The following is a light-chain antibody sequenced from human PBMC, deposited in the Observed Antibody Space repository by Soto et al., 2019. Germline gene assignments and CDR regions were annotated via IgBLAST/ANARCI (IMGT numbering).Light chain of an antibody. V-gene: IGKV4-1*01. CDR3: QQYYSSPPYT. J-gene: IGKJ2*01. CDR2: WAS. CDR1: QSVLYSSNNKNY. Sequence: DIVMTQSPDSLAVSLGERATINCKSSQSVLYSSNNKNYLAWYQQKPGQPPKLLIYWASTRESGVPDRFSGSGSGTDFTLTISSLQAEDVAVYYCQQYYSSPPYTXGQGTNLEIK.